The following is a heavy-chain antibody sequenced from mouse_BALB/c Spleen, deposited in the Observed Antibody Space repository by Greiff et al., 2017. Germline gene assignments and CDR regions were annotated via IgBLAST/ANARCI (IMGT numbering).Heavy chain of an antibody. CDR2: IYPGDGDT. V-gene: IGHV1-87*01. J-gene: IGHJ4*01. Sequence: VQLQESGAELARPGASVKLSCKASGYTFTSYWMQWVKQRPGQGLEWIGAIYPGDGDTRYTQKFKGKATLTADKSSSTAYMQLSSLASEDSAVYYCASGWLLPHYYAMDYWGQGTSVTVSS. CDR3: ASGWLLPHYYAMDY. D-gene: IGHD2-3*01. CDR1: GYTFTSYW.